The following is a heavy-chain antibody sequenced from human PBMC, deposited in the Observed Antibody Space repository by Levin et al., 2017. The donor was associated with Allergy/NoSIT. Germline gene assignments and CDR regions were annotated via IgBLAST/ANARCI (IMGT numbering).Heavy chain of an antibody. Sequence: RGESLKISCEASGLSFSSYGMHWVRQAPGKGLEWVALITSDGNNKYLADSVKGRFSISRDNSKNTLYLQMNSLRVEDMAVYYCASRGDMDAWGQGTTVTVSS. CDR1: GLSFSSYG. V-gene: IGHV3-30*03. J-gene: IGHJ6*02. CDR3: ASRGDMDA. CDR2: ITSDGNNK.